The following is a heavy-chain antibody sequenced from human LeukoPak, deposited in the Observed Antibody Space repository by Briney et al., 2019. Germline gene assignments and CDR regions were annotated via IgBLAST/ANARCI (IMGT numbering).Heavy chain of an antibody. V-gene: IGHV4-59*01. D-gene: IGHD6-19*01. CDR2: IYYSGST. CDR3: ARDGSGWYGMDV. J-gene: IGHJ6*04. CDR1: GGSISSYH. Sequence: SETLSLTCTVSGGSISSYHWSWIRQPPGKGLEWIGYIYYSGSTNYNPSLKSRVTISVDTSKNQFSLKLSSVTAADTAVYYCARDGSGWYGMDVWGKGTTVTVSS.